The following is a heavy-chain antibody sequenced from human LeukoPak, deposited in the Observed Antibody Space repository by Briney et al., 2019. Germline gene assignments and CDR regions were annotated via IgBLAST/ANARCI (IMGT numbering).Heavy chain of an antibody. CDR2: IYYSGST. D-gene: IGHD2-15*01. CDR1: GGSISSSSYY. CDR3: ARARYIVVVVAATNWFDP. Sequence: SETLSLTCTVSGGSISSSSYYWGWIRQPPGKGLEWIGSIYYSGSTYYNPSLKSRVTTSVDTSKNQFSLKLSSVTAADTAVYYCARARYIVVVVAATNWFDPWGQGTLVTVSS. V-gene: IGHV4-39*01. J-gene: IGHJ5*02.